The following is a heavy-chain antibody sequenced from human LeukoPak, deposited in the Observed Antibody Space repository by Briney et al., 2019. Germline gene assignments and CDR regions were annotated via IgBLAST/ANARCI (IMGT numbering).Heavy chain of an antibody. Sequence: GESCEIPCRGSGYGFTSYWIVWVRQMPGKGREWMGVIYPGDSNSRDSSSFSGEVTISADNSISTGYLQWSSLKASDTAMYYCARRAHSGAMITLDYWGRASLITVSS. J-gene: IGHJ4*02. D-gene: IGHD5-12*01. CDR2: IYPGDSNS. CDR3: ARRAHSGAMITLDY. V-gene: IGHV5-51*01. CDR1: GYGFTSYW.